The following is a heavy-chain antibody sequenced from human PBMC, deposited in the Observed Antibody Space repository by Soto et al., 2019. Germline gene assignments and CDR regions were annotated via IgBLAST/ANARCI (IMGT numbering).Heavy chain of an antibody. D-gene: IGHD3-16*01. CDR2: ISYSGDRQ. CDR1: GFTFADYA. J-gene: IGHJ5*01. V-gene: IGHV3-30*01. Sequence: LRLSCVASGFTFADYAMHWVRRIPGKGLEWVAVISYSGDRQYYAESVKGRFTISRDNSKKTLYLQMFSLTSEDSAVFYCARTPAAMITDHYNWFDSWGPGTQVTVSS. CDR3: ARTPAAMITDHYNWFDS.